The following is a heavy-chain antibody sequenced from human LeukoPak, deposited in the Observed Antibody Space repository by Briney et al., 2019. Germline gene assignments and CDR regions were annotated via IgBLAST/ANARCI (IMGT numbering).Heavy chain of an antibody. Sequence: SETLSLTCTVSGGSISSSNYYWSWIRQPPGKELEWIASINYGGTTYYNPSLKSRVTISVDTSKDQFSLRLSSVTAADTAVYFCARYVVFGSGKYYFDYWGQGSLVTVSS. CDR1: GGSISSSNYY. V-gene: IGHV4-39*01. D-gene: IGHD3-10*01. CDR2: INYGGTT. J-gene: IGHJ4*02. CDR3: ARYVVFGSGKYYFDY.